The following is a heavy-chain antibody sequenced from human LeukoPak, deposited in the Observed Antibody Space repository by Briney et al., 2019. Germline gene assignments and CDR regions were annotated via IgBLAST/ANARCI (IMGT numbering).Heavy chain of an antibody. CDR2: ISYDGGNK. V-gene: IGHV3-30*18. CDR3: AKVAGLGHYASGSYSLDF. D-gene: IGHD3-10*01. J-gene: IGHJ4*02. Sequence: PGGSLRLSCAASGFTFRNYGMHWVRQAPGKGLEWVAVISYDGGNKYFADSVKGRFTISRDNSKTTLYLQMNSLRAEDTAVYYCAKVAGLGHYASGSYSLDFWGQGTLVTVSS. CDR1: GFTFRNYG.